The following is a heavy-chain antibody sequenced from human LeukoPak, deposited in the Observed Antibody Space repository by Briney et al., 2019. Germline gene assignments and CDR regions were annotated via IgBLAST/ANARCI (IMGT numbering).Heavy chain of an antibody. D-gene: IGHD4-17*01. CDR2: ILYDGSSK. Sequence: GRSLTLSCAASGFDFSGYGMHWVRQAPGKGLEWVAVILYDGSSKYYADSVKGRCTISRDNSKKTLYLQMNSLRAEDTAVYYCAGYDYGDLGPLQFWGQGTLVTVPS. CDR1: GFDFSGYG. V-gene: IGHV3-30*03. CDR3: AGYDYGDLGPLQF. J-gene: IGHJ4*02.